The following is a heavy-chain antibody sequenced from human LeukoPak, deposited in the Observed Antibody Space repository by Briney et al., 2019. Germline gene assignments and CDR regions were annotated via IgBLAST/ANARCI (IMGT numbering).Heavy chain of an antibody. D-gene: IGHD3-22*01. CDR2: IIPILGIA. CDR1: GGTFSSYA. Sequence: SVKVSCKASGGTFSSYAISWVRQAPGQGLEWMGRIIPILGIANYAQKFQGRVTITADRSTSTAYMELSSLRSEDTAVYYCARGPDSSGYYSGWGQGTLVTVSS. CDR3: ARGPDSSGYYSG. J-gene: IGHJ4*02. V-gene: IGHV1-69*04.